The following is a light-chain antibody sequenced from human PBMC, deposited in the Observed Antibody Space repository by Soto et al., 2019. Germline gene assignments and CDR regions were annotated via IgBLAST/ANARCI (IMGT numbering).Light chain of an antibody. Sequence: DIVMTQSPDSLAVSLGERATINCKSSQSVLYSTNNKNYLAWYQQKPGQPPKLLIYWAATRVAGVPDRFSGSGSGTDFTLTTIRLKAEDVAFYSCQQYYFTPLTFGGGTKVEIK. CDR2: WAA. J-gene: IGKJ4*01. V-gene: IGKV4-1*01. CDR3: QQYYFTPLT. CDR1: QSVLYSTNNKNY.